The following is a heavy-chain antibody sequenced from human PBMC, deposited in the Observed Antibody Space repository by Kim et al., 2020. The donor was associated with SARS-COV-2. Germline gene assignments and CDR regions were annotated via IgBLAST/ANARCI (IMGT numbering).Heavy chain of an antibody. CDR3: TRATGTLVRGIYFYGLDV. D-gene: IGHD3-10*01. CDR2: IYHSGST. V-gene: IGHV4-4*02. J-gene: IGHJ6*02. CDR1: GGSISSSEW. Sequence: SETLSLTCDVSGGSISSSEWWSCVRQPPGKGLEWIGEIYHSGSTNYNPSLESRVTISVDKSKNQFSLKLSSVTAADTALYYCTRATGTLVRGIYFYGLDVWGQGTTVTVSS.